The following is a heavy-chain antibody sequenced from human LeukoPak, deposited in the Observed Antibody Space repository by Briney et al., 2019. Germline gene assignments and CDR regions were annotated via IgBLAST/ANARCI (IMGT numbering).Heavy chain of an antibody. V-gene: IGHV4-34*01. Sequence: SETLSLTCAVYGGSFSGYYWSWIRQPPGKGLEWIGEINHSGSTNYNPSLKSRVTISVDTSKNQFSLKLSSVTAADTAVYYCARGYGVMITLGGVLDYWGQGTLVTVSS. CDR1: GGSFSGYY. CDR3: ARGYGVMITLGGVLDY. D-gene: IGHD3-16*01. J-gene: IGHJ4*02. CDR2: INHSGST.